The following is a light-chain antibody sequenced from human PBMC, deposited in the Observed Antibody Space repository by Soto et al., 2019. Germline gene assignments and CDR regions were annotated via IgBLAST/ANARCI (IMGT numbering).Light chain of an antibody. Sequence: IQLTQSPSSLSASVGDRVTITCRASQGISSYLAWYQQKPGKAPKLPIYAASTLQSGVPSRFSGSGSGTDFTLTISSLQPEDFATYYCQQLNSYPRTFGGGTKVEIK. CDR2: AAS. V-gene: IGKV1-9*01. CDR3: QQLNSYPRT. CDR1: QGISSY. J-gene: IGKJ4*01.